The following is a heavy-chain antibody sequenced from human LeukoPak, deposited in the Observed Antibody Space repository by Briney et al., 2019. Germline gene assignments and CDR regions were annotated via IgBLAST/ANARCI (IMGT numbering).Heavy chain of an antibody. J-gene: IGHJ4*02. D-gene: IGHD6-19*01. CDR2: ISYDGSNK. V-gene: IGHV3-30-3*01. CDR3: ARDSSSGWYGIDY. Sequence: GGSLRLSCAASGFTFSSYAMHWVRQAPGKGLEWVAVISYDGSNKYYADSVKGRFTISRDNAKNSLYLQMNSLRAEDTAVYYCARDSSSGWYGIDYWGQGTLVTVSS. CDR1: GFTFSSYA.